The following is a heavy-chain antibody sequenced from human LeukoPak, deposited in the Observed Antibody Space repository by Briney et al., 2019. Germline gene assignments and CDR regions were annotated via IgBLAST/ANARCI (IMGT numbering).Heavy chain of an antibody. Sequence: SETLSLTCTVSGGSVSSGSYYWSWIRQPPGKGLEWIGYIYYSGSTNYNPSLKSRVTISVDTSKNQFSLKLSSVTAADTAVYYCARGDGSSGWYAGYWGQGTLVTVSS. CDR2: IYYSGST. V-gene: IGHV4-61*01. D-gene: IGHD6-19*01. CDR3: ARGDGSSGWYAGY. J-gene: IGHJ4*02. CDR1: GGSVSSGSYY.